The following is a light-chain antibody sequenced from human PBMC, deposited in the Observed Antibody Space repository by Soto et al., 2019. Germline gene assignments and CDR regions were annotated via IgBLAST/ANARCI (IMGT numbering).Light chain of an antibody. CDR2: DAS. J-gene: IGKJ1*01. V-gene: IGKV1-5*01. CDR1: QSISNW. Sequence: DIQMTQSPSTLSASVGDRVTITCRASQSISNWLAWYQQKPGKAPKLLIYDASSLESGVPSRFSGSGSGTEFTLTIXSLQPDDFATYYCQQYNSYSWTFGQGTKVDIK. CDR3: QQYNSYSWT.